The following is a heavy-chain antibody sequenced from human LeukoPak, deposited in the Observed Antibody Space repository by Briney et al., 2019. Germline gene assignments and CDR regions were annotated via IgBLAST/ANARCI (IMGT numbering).Heavy chain of an antibody. CDR3: ARDPGGYGGPSGGY. J-gene: IGHJ4*02. CDR2: ISSSSSTI. CDR1: EFAFSTYN. Sequence: PGGSLRLSCAASEFAFSTYNMNWVRQAPGKGLEWVSYISSSSSTIYYADSVKGRFTISRDNAKNSLYLQMNSLRDEDTAVYYCARDPGGYGGPSGGYWGQGTLVTVSS. D-gene: IGHD4-23*01. V-gene: IGHV3-48*02.